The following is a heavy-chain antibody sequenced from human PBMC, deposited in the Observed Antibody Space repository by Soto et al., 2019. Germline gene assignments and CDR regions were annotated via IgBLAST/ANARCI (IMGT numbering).Heavy chain of an antibody. Sequence: PGGSLSLSCAASGFTFSGAWMVWVRQTPGKGLEWVGLIKSKVDGGTTHYAAPVEGRFIISRDDSQSTLSLQMNSLKVEDTAVYYCVADLPNDIYHFDYWGHGTLVNVSS. CDR1: GFTFSGAW. CDR2: IKSKVDGGTT. J-gene: IGHJ4*01. V-gene: IGHV3-15*01. D-gene: IGHD3-9*01. CDR3: VADLPNDIYHFDY.